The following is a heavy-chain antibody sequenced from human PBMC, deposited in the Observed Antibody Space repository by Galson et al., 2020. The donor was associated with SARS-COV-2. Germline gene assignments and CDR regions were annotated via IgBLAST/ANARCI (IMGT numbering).Heavy chain of an antibody. CDR3: AREAYYYESSGYYGDYYYGMDV. CDR2: TFYRSKWYN. D-gene: IGHD3-22*01. CDR1: LHCVSSNSAA. Sequence: SQTLSLTCSISLHCVSSNSAAWNWIRQSPSRGLEWLGRTFYRSKWYNDYAVSVKSRITINPDTSKNQFSLQLNSVTPDDTAVYYCAREAYYYESSGYYGDYYYGMDVWGKGTTVTVAS. J-gene: IGHJ6*04. V-gene: IGHV6-1*01.